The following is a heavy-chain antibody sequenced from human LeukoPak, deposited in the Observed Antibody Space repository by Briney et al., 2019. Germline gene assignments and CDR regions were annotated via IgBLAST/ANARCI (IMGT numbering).Heavy chain of an antibody. CDR1: GFTFSSYG. Sequence: GGSLRLPCAASGFTFSSYGMHWVRQAPGKGLEWVAVISYDGSNKYYADSEKGRFTISRDNSKNTLYLQMNSLRAEDTAVYYCAKDTPDRYSYGNSLFDYWGQGTLVTVSS. D-gene: IGHD5-18*01. CDR2: ISYDGSNK. CDR3: AKDTPDRYSYGNSLFDY. V-gene: IGHV3-30*18. J-gene: IGHJ4*02.